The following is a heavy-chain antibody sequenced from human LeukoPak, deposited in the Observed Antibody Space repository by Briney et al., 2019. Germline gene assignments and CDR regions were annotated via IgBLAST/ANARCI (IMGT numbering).Heavy chain of an antibody. J-gene: IGHJ6*03. CDR1: GFTFSSSW. V-gene: IGHV3-7*01. CDR3: ARVGLSYYYYYMVA. Sequence: PGGSLRLSCSASGFTFSSSWMTCVRQAPGKGLEWVANIKQDGSEQYTADSLKGRFTISRDNDKKLVFLQMNSLRVDDTAVYYCARVGLSYYYYYMVAWGNGTTVTVSS. CDR2: IKQDGSEQ.